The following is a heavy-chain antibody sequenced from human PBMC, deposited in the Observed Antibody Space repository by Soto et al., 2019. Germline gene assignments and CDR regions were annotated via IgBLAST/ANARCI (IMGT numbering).Heavy chain of an antibody. D-gene: IGHD2-8*01. Sequence: ASVKVSCKTSGYSFTDYHIHWVRQAPGQGLEWLGRINPKSGGTSTAQKFQGWVTMTTDTSISTASMELTRLTSDDTAIYYCARGDSTDCSNGVCSFFYNHDMDVWGQGTTVTVSS. CDR2: INPKSGGT. CDR1: GYSFTDYH. CDR3: ARGDSTDCSNGVCSFFYNHDMDV. J-gene: IGHJ6*02. V-gene: IGHV1-2*04.